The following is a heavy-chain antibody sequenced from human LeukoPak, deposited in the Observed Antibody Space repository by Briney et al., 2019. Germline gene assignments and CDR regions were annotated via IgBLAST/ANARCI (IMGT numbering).Heavy chain of an antibody. Sequence: GGSLRLSCSASGFIFSDSFMAWFRQAPGKGLEWISYISNTVNTVFYSDSLKGRFTISRDNAKNSLYLQMNSLRAEDSAMYYCAREVVAGSSFNAFDIWGQGTMVTVSS. CDR1: GFIFSDSF. CDR2: ISNTVNTV. J-gene: IGHJ3*02. D-gene: IGHD2-15*01. CDR3: AREVVAGSSFNAFDI. V-gene: IGHV3-11*04.